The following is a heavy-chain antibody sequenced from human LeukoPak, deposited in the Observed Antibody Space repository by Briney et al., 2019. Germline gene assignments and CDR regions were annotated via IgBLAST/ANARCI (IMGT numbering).Heavy chain of an antibody. J-gene: IGHJ4*02. CDR2: IMEDVSDT. V-gene: IGHV3-7*01. D-gene: IGHD5-24*01. CDR1: GLTFSTYC. Sequence: SGGSLRLSCAASGLTFSTYCMTWVRQAPGKGLEWVANIMEDVSDTSYTDSVRSGFTISRDNAKNSLFLQMSSLRDEDTAIYYCARGPGATITSWLCYWGQGTLVTVSS. CDR3: ARGPGATITSWLCY.